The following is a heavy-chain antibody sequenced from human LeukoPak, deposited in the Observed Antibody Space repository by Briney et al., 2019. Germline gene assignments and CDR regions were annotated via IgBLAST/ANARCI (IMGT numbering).Heavy chain of an antibody. CDR1: SSXS. CDR2: IYFTGST. J-gene: IGHJ4*02. CDR3: XXXXGXFDY. V-gene: IGHV4-39*07. Sequence: SSXSWGWIRQPXGKGLEWIGSIYFTGSTNYNPSLKSRVTISXXTSXNQFSLKLRSVTAADPAVYXXXXXXGXFDYXGXGXXVTVSS.